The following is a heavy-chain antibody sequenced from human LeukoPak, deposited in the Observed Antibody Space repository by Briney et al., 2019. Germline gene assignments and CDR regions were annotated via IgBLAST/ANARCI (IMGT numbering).Heavy chain of an antibody. V-gene: IGHV3-23*01. J-gene: IGHJ4*02. D-gene: IGHD3-22*01. CDR3: AKDWEYSSGPPFDY. CDR2: ISGSGGST. Sequence: PGRSLRLSCAASGFTFSSYAMSWVRQAPGKGLEWVSAISGSGGSTYYADSVKGRFTISRDNSKNTLYLQMNSLRAEDTAVYYCAKDWEYSSGPPFDYWGQGTLVTVSS. CDR1: GFTFSSYA.